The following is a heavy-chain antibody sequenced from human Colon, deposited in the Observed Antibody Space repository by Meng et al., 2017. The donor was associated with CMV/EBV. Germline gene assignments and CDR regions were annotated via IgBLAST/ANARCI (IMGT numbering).Heavy chain of an antibody. D-gene: IGHD2-2*01. V-gene: IGHV3-49*04. Sequence: SCTASGFSFGDYTMTWVRQAPGKGLEWVGSIRTKPYGETTEYAASVKGRFTISRDDSKSVAYVQMSSLKREDTAVYYCARAPYCTSTSCHGYDSWGQGTLVTVSS. CDR2: IRTKPYGETT. J-gene: IGHJ4*02. CDR1: GFSFGDYT. CDR3: ARAPYCTSTSCHGYDS.